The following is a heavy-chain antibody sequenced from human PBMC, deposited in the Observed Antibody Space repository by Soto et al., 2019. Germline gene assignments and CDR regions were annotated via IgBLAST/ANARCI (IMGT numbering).Heavy chain of an antibody. CDR1: GGSISSGGYS. V-gene: IGHV4-30-2*01. D-gene: IGHD4-17*01. CDR2: IYHSGST. J-gene: IGHJ4*02. Sequence: SETLSLTCAVSGGSISSGGYSWSWIRQPPGKGLEWIGYIYHSGSTYYNPSLKSRVTISVDRSKDQFSLKLSSVTAADTAVYYCARAMTTVTTIDYWGQGTLVAVSS. CDR3: ARAMTTVTTIDY.